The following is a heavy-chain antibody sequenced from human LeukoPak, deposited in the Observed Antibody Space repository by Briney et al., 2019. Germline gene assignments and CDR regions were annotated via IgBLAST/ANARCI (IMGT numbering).Heavy chain of an antibody. V-gene: IGHV1-69*04. CDR2: NIPILGIA. CDR1: GGTFSSYA. Sequence: ASVKVSCKASGGTFSSYAISWVRHAPGQGLELLVRNIPILGIANYPQKFQGRVTITADKSTSTAYMELSSLRSEDTAVYYCARDHMRQWLPYYFDYWGQGTLVTVSS. CDR3: ARDHMRQWLPYYFDY. D-gene: IGHD6-19*01. J-gene: IGHJ4*02.